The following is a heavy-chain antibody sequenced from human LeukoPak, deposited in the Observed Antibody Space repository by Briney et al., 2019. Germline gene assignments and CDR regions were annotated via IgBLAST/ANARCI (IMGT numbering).Heavy chain of an antibody. CDR3: ARIRYYDSSGYYQDNYFDY. V-gene: IGHV5-51*01. J-gene: IGHJ4*02. D-gene: IGHD3-22*01. CDR2: IYPGDSDT. Sequence: GESLKISCKGSGYSFTSYWIGWVRQVPGKGLEWMGIIYPGDSDTRYSPSFQGQVTISADKSISTAYLQWSSLKASDTAMYYCARIRYYDSSGYYQDNYFDYWGQGTLVTVSS. CDR1: GYSFTSYW.